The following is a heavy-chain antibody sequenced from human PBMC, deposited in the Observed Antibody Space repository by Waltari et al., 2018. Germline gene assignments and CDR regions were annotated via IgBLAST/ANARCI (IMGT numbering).Heavy chain of an antibody. J-gene: IGHJ4*02. CDR3: ARDIYGSGSYQFDY. D-gene: IGHD3-10*01. V-gene: IGHV3-30*01. CDR1: GFTFSNYA. CDR2: ISYDGSDK. Sequence: QVQLVESGGGVVQPGRSLRLSCAASGFTFSNYAMHWVRQAPGKGLEWVLMISYDGSDKDYADSVKGRVTIFRDNSKNTLYLQMNSLRTEDTALYYCARDIYGSGSYQFDYWGQGTLVTVSS.